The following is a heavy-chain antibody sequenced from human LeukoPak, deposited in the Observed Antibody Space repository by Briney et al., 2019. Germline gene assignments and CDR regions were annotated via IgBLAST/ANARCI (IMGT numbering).Heavy chain of an antibody. CDR2: INHSGST. D-gene: IGHD2-15*01. V-gene: IGHV4-34*01. CDR3: ARVETGYCSGGSCLIPFDY. CDR1: GGSFSGYY. J-gene: IGHJ4*02. Sequence: SETLSLTCAVYGGSFSGYYWSWIRQPPGKGLEWIGEINHSGSTNYNPSLKSRVTIPVDTSKNQFSLKLSSVTAADTAVYYCARVETGYCSGGSCLIPFDYWGQGTLVTVSS.